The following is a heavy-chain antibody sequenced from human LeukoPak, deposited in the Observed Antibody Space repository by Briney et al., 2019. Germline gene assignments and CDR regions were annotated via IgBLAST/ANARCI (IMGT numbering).Heavy chain of an antibody. J-gene: IGHJ4*02. CDR1: GFTLSSYW. CDR3: ARGKTYYYDSSGYKY. CDR2: IKQDGSEK. D-gene: IGHD3-22*01. V-gene: IGHV3-7*04. Sequence: PGGSLRLSCAASGFTLSSYWMSWVRQAPGKGLEWVANIKQDGSEKYYVDSVRGRFTISRDNAKNSLYLQMNSLRAEDTAVYYCARGKTYYYDSSGYKYWGQGTLVTVSS.